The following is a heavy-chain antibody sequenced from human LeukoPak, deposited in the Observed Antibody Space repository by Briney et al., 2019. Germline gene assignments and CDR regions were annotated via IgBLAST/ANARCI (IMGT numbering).Heavy chain of an antibody. Sequence: GGSLRLSCAASGFTVSSNYMSWVRQAPGKGLEWVSYISSSSSTIYYADSVKGRFTISRDNAKNSLYLQMNSLRAEDTAVYYCARGLSGSGYWGQGTLVTVSS. D-gene: IGHD2-15*01. V-gene: IGHV3-48*01. J-gene: IGHJ4*02. CDR2: ISSSSSTI. CDR1: GFTVSSNY. CDR3: ARGLSGSGY.